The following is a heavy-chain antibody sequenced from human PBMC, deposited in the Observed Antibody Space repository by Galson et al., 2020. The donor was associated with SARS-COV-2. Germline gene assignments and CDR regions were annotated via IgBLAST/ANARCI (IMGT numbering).Heavy chain of an antibody. Sequence: SETLSLTCTVSGGSISSGGYYWSWIRQHPGKGLEWIGYIYYSGSTYYNPSLKSRVTISVDTSKNQFSLKLSSVTAADTAVYYCARDQGPDIVVVPAARFYYGMDVWGQGTTVTVSS. V-gene: IGHV4-31*03. CDR3: ARDQGPDIVVVPAARFYYGMDV. D-gene: IGHD2-2*01. J-gene: IGHJ6*02. CDR1: GGSISSGGYY. CDR2: IYYSGST.